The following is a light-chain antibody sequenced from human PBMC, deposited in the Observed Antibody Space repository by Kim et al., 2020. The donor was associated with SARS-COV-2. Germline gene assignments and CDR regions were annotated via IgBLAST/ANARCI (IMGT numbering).Light chain of an antibody. CDR3: SSFTTSTLYV. Sequence: GQSLTISCTGTSTDVGDYTFVSCYQHHPGRAPKLMIYDVSHRPSGVSNRFSGSKSGSTASLTISGLQAEDEADYYCSSFTTSTLYVFGAGTKVTVL. CDR2: DVS. CDR1: STDVGDYTF. V-gene: IGLV2-14*03. J-gene: IGLJ1*01.